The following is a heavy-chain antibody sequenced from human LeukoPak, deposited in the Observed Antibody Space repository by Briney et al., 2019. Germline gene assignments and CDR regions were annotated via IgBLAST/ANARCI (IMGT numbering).Heavy chain of an antibody. J-gene: IGHJ3*02. D-gene: IGHD5-24*01. CDR3: AKKRDAFDI. CDR1: GVTLSSFA. Sequence: PGGSLRLSCAASGVTLSSFAMSWARQAPGRRPEWVSSLTDSGGTTYYVDSVKGRFAISRDNSKNTLYLHMNSLRADDTAVYYCAKKRDAFDIWGQGTVVTVSS. V-gene: IGHV3-23*01. CDR2: LTDSGGTT.